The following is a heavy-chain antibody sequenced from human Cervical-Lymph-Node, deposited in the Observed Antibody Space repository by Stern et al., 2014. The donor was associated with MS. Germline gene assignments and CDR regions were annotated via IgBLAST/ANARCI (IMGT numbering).Heavy chain of an antibody. V-gene: IGHV1-69*01. CDR1: GGTFSNYG. CDR2: IVPLFGKP. CDR3: ASPLTATSVPFGYYGMDV. J-gene: IGHJ6*02. Sequence: VQLVESGAEVKKPGSSVKVSCKASGGTFSNYGTSWVRQAPGQGLEWMGGIVPLFGKPNYAQKFQGRVTITADESTSTAYMDLSSLRSEDTAVYYCASPLTATSVPFGYYGMDVWGQGTTVTVS. D-gene: IGHD4-17*01.